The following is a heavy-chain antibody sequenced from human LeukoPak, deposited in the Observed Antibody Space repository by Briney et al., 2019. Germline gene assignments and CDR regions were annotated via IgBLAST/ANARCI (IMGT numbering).Heavy chain of an antibody. CDR2: IYIDSGDT. Sequence: RGASVKVSCKASGYFFNGYHVHWVRQAPGQGLDWMGRIYIDSGDTNYAQKFQGRVTMTRDTSISTAYMELSSLTSDDTAVYYCAGLGSTMEGRIDPWGQGTPVTVSS. J-gene: IGHJ5*02. V-gene: IGHV1-2*02. CDR1: GYFFNGYH. CDR3: AGLGSTMEGRIDP. D-gene: IGHD3-10*01.